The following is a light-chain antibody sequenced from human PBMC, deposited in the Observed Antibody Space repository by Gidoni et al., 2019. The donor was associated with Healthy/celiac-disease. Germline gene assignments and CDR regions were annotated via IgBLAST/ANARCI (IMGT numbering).Light chain of an antibody. Sequence: QSALTQPDSVSGSPGQSITISCTGTSSDVGSYNLVSWYQQHPGKAPKLMIYEVSKRPSWVSNRFSGSKSGNTASLTISGLQAEDEADYYCCSYAGSSTLVFGGGTKLTVL. CDR3: CSYAGSSTLV. V-gene: IGLV2-23*02. J-gene: IGLJ2*01. CDR1: SSDVGSYNL. CDR2: EVS.